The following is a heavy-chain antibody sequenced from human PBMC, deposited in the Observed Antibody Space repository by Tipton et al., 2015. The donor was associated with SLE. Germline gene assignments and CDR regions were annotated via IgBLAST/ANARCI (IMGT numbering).Heavy chain of an antibody. J-gene: IGHJ4*02. CDR2: IRDAGSNK. CDR3: AKETDGYNQYFDY. CDR1: GFTFSSNG. V-gene: IGHV3-30*02. Sequence: SLRLSCAASGFTFSSNGMHWVRQATGKGLEWVAFIRDAGSNKYYADTVKGRFTISRDNSKNTMYLQMNSLRAEDTAVYYCAKETDGYNQYFDYWGQGTLVTVSS. D-gene: IGHD5-24*01.